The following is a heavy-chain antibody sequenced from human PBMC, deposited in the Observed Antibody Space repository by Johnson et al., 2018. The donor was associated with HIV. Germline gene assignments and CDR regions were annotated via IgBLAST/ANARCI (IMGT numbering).Heavy chain of an antibody. CDR1: GFTFSNYG. J-gene: IGHJ3*02. Sequence: QVQLVESGGGVVQPGGSLRLSCAASGFTFSNYGMHWARQSPGKGLEWVANIKQDGSENYYVDSVKGRFTISRDNSNNTLSVQMSSLIAEDSGIYYCGKSYCPGWDCFDIWGQGTLVTVSS. D-gene: IGHD2-21*01. V-gene: IGHV3-30*02. CDR2: IKQDGSEN. CDR3: GKSYCPGWDCFDI.